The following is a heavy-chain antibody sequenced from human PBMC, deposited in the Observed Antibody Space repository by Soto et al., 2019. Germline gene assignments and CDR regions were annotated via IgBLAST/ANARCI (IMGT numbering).Heavy chain of an antibody. CDR2: MNSDGSSI. CDR3: AREIATTGLYYFDY. J-gene: IGHJ4*02. V-gene: IGHV3-74*01. D-gene: IGHD6-13*01. CDR1: GFTFSSYW. Sequence: GSLRLSCAASGFTFSSYWMHWVRQAPGKGLVWVSRMNSDGSSITYADSVKGRFTISRGSAKNTMYLQVHSLRAEDTAVYYCAREIATTGLYYFDYWGQGTLVTVSS.